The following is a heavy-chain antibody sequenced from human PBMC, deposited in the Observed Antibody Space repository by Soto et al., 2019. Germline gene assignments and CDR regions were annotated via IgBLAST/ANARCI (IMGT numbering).Heavy chain of an antibody. CDR2: ISSSGSFM. J-gene: IGHJ5*01. CDR1: GFTFSSDS. Sequence: GGSLRLSCAASGFTFSSDSMGWVRQAPGKGLEWVSSISSSGSFMNYADSVKGRFTISRDNAKNSLYLQMSSLKDEDTAVYYCARDPPTGTTLDWFDSWGQGTLVTVSS. D-gene: IGHD1-7*01. CDR3: ARDPPTGTTLDWFDS. V-gene: IGHV3-21*01.